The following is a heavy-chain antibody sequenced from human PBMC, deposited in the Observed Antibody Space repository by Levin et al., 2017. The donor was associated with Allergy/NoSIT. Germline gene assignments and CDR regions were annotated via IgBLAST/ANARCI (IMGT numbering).Heavy chain of an antibody. CDR3: ARASCGAYCHFDS. J-gene: IGHJ5*01. CDR1: GGSLGNYY. Sequence: NPSETLSLTCTVSGGSLGNYYWSWIRQPAGKGLEWIGRVFSSGTTAYTPSLESRVTISLDTSQSPFSLQLYSVTAADAAVYYCARASCGAYCHFDSWGPGALVTVSS. D-gene: IGHD2-21*02. CDR2: VFSSGTT. V-gene: IGHV4-4*07.